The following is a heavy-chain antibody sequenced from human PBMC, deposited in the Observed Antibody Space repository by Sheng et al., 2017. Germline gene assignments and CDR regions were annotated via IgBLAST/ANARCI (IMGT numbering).Heavy chain of an antibody. J-gene: IGHJ6*02. Sequence: EVQLVESGGGLVQPGRSLRLSCAASGFTFRSYWMHWVRQVPGKGPVWVARINSDGSSTSYADAVKGRFTISRDNAENTLYLHMFNLRGEDAAVYFCARSSLTYFDASTGYYAPEQNIHYYGMDAWDQGPT. CDR2: INSDGSST. CDR1: GFTFRSYW. CDR3: ARSSLTYFDASTGYYAPEQNIHYYGMDA. V-gene: IGHV3-74*01. D-gene: IGHD3-9*01.